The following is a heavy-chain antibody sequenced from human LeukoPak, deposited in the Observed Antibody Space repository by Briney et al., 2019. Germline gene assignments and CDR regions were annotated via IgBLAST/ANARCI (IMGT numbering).Heavy chain of an antibody. V-gene: IGHV4-34*01. CDR2: INHSGST. Sequence: SETLSLTCAVYGGSFSGYYWSWIRQPPGKGREWVGEINHSGSTNYNPSLKSRVTISVDTSKNQFSLKLSSVTAADTAVYYCARGGRGDYRNEYYFDYWGQGTLVTVSS. CDR3: ARGGRGDYRNEYYFDY. CDR1: GGSFSGYY. D-gene: IGHD4-11*01. J-gene: IGHJ4*02.